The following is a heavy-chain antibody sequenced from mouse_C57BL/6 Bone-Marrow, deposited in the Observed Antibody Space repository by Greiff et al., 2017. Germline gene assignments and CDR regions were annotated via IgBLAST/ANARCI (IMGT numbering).Heavy chain of an antibody. Sequence: VQLQQSGAELVRPGTSVKMSCKASGYTFTNYWIGWAKQRPGHGLEWIGDIYPGGGYTNYNEKFKGKATLTADKSSSTAYMQFSSLTSEDSAIYYCARSISIYYDYDGYAMDYWGQGTSVTVSS. CDR1: GYTFTNYW. V-gene: IGHV1-63*01. J-gene: IGHJ4*01. CDR2: IYPGGGYT. CDR3: ARSISIYYDYDGYAMDY. D-gene: IGHD2-4*01.